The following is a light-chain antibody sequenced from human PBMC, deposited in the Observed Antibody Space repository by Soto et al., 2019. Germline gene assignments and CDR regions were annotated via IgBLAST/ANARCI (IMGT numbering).Light chain of an antibody. Sequence: QSALTQPASVSGSPGQSITISCTGTSSDVGAYRYVSWYQQHPGKAPKLIIYDVSDRPSGISNRFSGSKSDNTASLTISGLQAEDEAEYYCSSYTSSTTYVFGTGTKQTVL. CDR3: SSYTSSTTYV. J-gene: IGLJ1*01. CDR2: DVS. CDR1: SSDVGAYRY. V-gene: IGLV2-14*03.